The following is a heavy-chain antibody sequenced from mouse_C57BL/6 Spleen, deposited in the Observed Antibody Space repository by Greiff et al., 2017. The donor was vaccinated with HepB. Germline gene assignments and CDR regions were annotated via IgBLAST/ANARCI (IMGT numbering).Heavy chain of an antibody. CDR2: INPSTGGT. D-gene: IGHD3-2*02. Sequence: EVQLQESGPELVKPGASVKISCKASGYSFTGYYMHWVKQSPEKSLEWIGEINPSTGGTTYNQKFKAKATLTVDKSSSTAYMQLKSLTSEDSAVYYCARSGGYYAMDYWGQGTSVTVSS. CDR3: ARSGGYYAMDY. CDR1: GYSFTGYY. V-gene: IGHV1-42*01. J-gene: IGHJ4*01.